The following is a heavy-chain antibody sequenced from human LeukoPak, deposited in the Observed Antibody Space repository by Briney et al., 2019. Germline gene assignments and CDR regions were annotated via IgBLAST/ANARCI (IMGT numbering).Heavy chain of an antibody. CDR3: ARTTEGYAGGPGYSYYYYMDV. J-gene: IGHJ6*03. D-gene: IGHD5-12*01. CDR1: GGSTSSYY. CDR2: IYYSGST. V-gene: IGHV4-59*01. Sequence: SETLSLTCTVSGGSTSSYYWSWIRQPPGKGLEWIGYIYYSGSTNYNPSLKSRVTISVDTSKNQFSLKLSSVTAADTAVYYCARTTEGYAGGPGYSYYYYMDVWGKGTTVTISS.